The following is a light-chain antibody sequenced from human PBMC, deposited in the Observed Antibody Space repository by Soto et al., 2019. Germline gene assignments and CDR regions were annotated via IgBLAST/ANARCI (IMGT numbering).Light chain of an antibody. CDR2: DVG. CDR1: SSDVGSYNR. Sequence: QSALTQPPSVSGSPGQSVTISCTGTSSDVGSYNRVSRYQQPPGTAPKLMIYDVGNRPSGVPDRFSVSKSGNTASLTISGLQADDEADYYCSSYTSSNTYVFGTGTKVTVL. CDR3: SSYTSSNTYV. V-gene: IGLV2-18*02. J-gene: IGLJ1*01.